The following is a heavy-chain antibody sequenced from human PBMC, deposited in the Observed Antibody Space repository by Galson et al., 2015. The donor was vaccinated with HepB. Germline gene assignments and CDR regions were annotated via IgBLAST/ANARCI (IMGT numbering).Heavy chain of an antibody. CDR3: ARDGVMGWSRSKRYFDY. CDR2: ISTYNGDT. CDR1: GYKFSNYG. Sequence: SVKVSCKASGYKFSNYGLNWVRQAPGQGLEWMGWISTYNGDTNCPKKFQGRVSMTTDTSTNTAYMELRSLTTGDTAMYYCARDGVMGWSRSKRYFDYWGQGTLVTAS. D-gene: IGHD3-3*01. V-gene: IGHV1-18*04. J-gene: IGHJ4*02.